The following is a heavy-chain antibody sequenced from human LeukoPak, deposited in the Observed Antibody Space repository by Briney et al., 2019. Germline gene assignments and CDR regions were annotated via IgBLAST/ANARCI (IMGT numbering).Heavy chain of an antibody. CDR1: GFTFSSYS. Sequence: GGSLRLSCAASGFTFSSYSMNWVRQAPGKGLEWVSSIRSSSSYIYYADSVKGRFTISRDNAKNSLYLQMNSLRAEDTAVYYCARVDIVVVPAANNYYYYGMDVWGQGTTVTVSS. J-gene: IGHJ6*02. V-gene: IGHV3-21*01. D-gene: IGHD2-2*01. CDR3: ARVDIVVVPAANNYYYYGMDV. CDR2: IRSSSSYI.